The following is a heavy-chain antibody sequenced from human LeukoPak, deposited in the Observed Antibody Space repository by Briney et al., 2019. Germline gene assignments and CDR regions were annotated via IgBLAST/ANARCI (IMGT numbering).Heavy chain of an antibody. D-gene: IGHD1-26*01. Sequence: SETLSLTCTVSGASISDYYWNWIRQPPGRGLEWLGYIYSSGNTDYNPSVKSRVTISVDTSKDEFSLKLNSATAADTAVYYCTRHSWNPLGRGGYFDYWGQGALVTVSS. CDR1: GASISDYY. CDR2: IYSSGNT. V-gene: IGHV4-4*09. CDR3: TRHSWNPLGRGGYFDY. J-gene: IGHJ4*02.